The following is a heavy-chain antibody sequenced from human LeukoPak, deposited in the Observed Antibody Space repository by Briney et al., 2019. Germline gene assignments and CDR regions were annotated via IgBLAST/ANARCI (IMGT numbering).Heavy chain of an antibody. D-gene: IGHD3-3*01. Sequence: SETLSLTCTVSGGSISSYYWSWIRQPPGKGLEWIGYIHYTGSTNYNPSLKRRVIISVDTSKKQFSLKLSSVTAADTAVYYCARSPTYDFLSGYYYFDPWGQGTLVTVSS. CDR1: GGSISSYY. CDR3: ARSPTYDFLSGYYYFDP. CDR2: IHYTGST. V-gene: IGHV4-59*01. J-gene: IGHJ5*02.